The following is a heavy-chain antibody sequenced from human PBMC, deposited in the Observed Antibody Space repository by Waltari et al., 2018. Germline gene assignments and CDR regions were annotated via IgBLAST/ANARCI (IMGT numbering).Heavy chain of an antibody. V-gene: IGHV4-34*11. CDR2: IYYSGST. Sequence: QVQLQQWGAGLLKPSETLSLTCAVYGGSFSGYYWSWIRQPPGKGLEWIGYIYYSGSTHYNPSLKSRVTISVDTSKNQFSLKLTSVTDADTAVYYCARHPTYNLDYWGQGTLVTVSS. J-gene: IGHJ4*02. CDR3: ARHPTYNLDY. CDR1: GGSFSGYY. D-gene: IGHD1-20*01.